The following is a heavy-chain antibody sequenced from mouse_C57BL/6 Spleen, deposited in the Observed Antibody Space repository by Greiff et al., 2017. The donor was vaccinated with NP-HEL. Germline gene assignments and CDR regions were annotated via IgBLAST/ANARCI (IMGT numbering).Heavy chain of an antibody. J-gene: IGHJ3*01. CDR1: GFTFSDYG. CDR2: ISSGSSTI. Sequence: EVQGVESGGGLVKPGGSLKLSCAASGFTFSDYGMHWVRQAPGKGLEWVAYISSGSSTIYYADTVKGRFTLSRDNAKNTLFLQVTSLRSEDTAMYYCARVYGSSYGFAYWGQGTLVTVAA. CDR3: ARVYGSSYGFAY. D-gene: IGHD1-1*01. V-gene: IGHV5-17*01.